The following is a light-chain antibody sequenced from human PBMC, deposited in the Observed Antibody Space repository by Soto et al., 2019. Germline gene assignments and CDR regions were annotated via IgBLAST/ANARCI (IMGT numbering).Light chain of an antibody. J-gene: IGKJ1*01. Sequence: DIQMTQSPSTLSASVGDRVTITCRASQSISSWLAWYQQKPGKAPKLLIYDASSLESGVPSRFSGSGSGTEFTLTISSLQPDDFATSYCQQYNSYSIWTFGQGTKVEI. CDR1: QSISSW. CDR2: DAS. CDR3: QQYNSYSIWT. V-gene: IGKV1-5*01.